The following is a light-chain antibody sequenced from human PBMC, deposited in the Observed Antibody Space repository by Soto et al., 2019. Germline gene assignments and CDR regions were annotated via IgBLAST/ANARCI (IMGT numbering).Light chain of an antibody. J-gene: IGLJ2*01. CDR3: ETCASNILV. CDR1: SGHSSYI. Sequence: QSVLTQSSSASASLGSSVKLTCTLSSGHSSYIIAWHQQQPGKAPRYLMKLEGSGSYNKGSGVPDRFSGSSSGADRYLTISNLQFEDEADYYCETCASNILVFGGGTKLTVL. V-gene: IGLV4-60*02. CDR2: LEGSGSY.